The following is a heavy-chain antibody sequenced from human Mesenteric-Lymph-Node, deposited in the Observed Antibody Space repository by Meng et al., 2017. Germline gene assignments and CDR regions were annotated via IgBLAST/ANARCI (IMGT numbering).Heavy chain of an antibody. CDR2: FDPEDGET. V-gene: IGHV1-24*01. D-gene: IGHD6-13*01. J-gene: IGHJ4*02. CDR1: GYTLTELS. Sequence: ASVKVSCKVSGYTLTELSMHWVRQAPGKGLEWMGGFDPEDGETIYAQKFQGRVTMTEDTSTDTAYMELSSLRSEDTAVYYCATDTSYLRLKYSSTRYYFDYWGQGTLVTVSS. CDR3: ATDTSYLRLKYSSTRYYFDY.